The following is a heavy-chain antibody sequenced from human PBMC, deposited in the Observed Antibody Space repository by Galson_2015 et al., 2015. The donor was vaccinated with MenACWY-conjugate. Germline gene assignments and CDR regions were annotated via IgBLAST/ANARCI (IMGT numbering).Heavy chain of an antibody. CDR2: ISPGDSET. CDR1: GYTFTTYW. Sequence: QSGAEVKRPGESLKISCKGSGYTFTTYWIGWVRQLPGKGLEWMGLISPGDSETRYSPGFQGQVTISADESISTAYVQWDSLQASDTAMYYCARHPPGGRGMDVWGQGTTVTVSS. CDR3: ARHPPGGRGMDV. D-gene: IGHD1-26*01. J-gene: IGHJ6*02. V-gene: IGHV5-51*01.